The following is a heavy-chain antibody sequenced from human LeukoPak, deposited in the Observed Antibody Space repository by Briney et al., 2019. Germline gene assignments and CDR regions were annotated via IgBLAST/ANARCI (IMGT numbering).Heavy chain of an antibody. CDR2: IKQDGSEK. V-gene: IGHV3-7*01. CDR1: GFTFSSYW. D-gene: IGHD3-10*01. Sequence: GGSLRLSSAASGFTFSSYWMSWVRHAPGKGLQWVANIKQDGSEKYYVDSVKGRFTISRDNAKNSLSLQMNSLRAEDTAVYYCARDPQPLWFGEFYFDYWGQGTLVTVSS. CDR3: ARDPQPLWFGEFYFDY. J-gene: IGHJ4*02.